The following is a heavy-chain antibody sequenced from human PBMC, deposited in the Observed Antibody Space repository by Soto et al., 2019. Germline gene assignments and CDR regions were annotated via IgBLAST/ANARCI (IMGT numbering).Heavy chain of an antibody. J-gene: IGHJ6*02. CDR1: GGSISSYY. CDR2: IYYSGST. D-gene: IGHD3-10*01. Sequence: SETLSLTCTVSGGSISSYYWSWIRQPPGKGLEWIGYIYYSGSTNYNPSLKSRVTISVDTSKNQFSLKLSSVTAADTAVYYCARLPTMVRGVHNYYYYYGMDVWGQGTTVTVSS. CDR3: ARLPTMVRGVHNYYYYYGMDV. V-gene: IGHV4-59*01.